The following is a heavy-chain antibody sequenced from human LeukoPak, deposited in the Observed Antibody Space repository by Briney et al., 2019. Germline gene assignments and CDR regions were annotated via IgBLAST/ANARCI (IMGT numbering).Heavy chain of an antibody. CDR3: ARQRADYFYHYMDV. J-gene: IGHJ6*03. CDR2: IYYSGTT. CDR1: GGSIDSSSYY. Sequence: SETLSLTCTVSGGSIDSSSYYWDWIRQPPGKGLEWLGNIYYSGTTFYTSSLKSRVTISTDMSKNQFSLRLTSVTAADTAVYCCARQRADYFYHYMDVWGKGTTVIVSS. V-gene: IGHV4-39*01.